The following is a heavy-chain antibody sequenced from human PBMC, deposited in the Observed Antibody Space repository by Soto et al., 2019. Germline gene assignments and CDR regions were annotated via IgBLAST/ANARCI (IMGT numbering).Heavy chain of an antibody. D-gene: IGHD3-10*01. Sequence: ASVKVSCKASGYTFTSYAMHWVRQAPGQRLEWMGWINAGNGNTKYSQKFQGRVTITRDKSASTAYMELSSLRSEDTAVYYCARDLPRYSGSTYGMDLCGKGTTVNVSS. J-gene: IGHJ6*04. V-gene: IGHV1-3*01. CDR1: GYTFTSYA. CDR3: ARDLPRYSGSTYGMDL. CDR2: INAGNGNT.